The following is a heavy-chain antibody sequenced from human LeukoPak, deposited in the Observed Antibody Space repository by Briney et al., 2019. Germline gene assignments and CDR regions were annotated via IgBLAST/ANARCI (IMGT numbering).Heavy chain of an antibody. V-gene: IGHV1-69*05. D-gene: IGHD6-6*01. CDR1: GGTFSGYA. CDR2: IIPIFGTA. J-gene: IGHJ1*01. CDR3: AREGSSSSKFLEYFQH. Sequence: GSSVKVSCKASGGTFSGYAISWVRQAPGQGLEWMGGIIPIFGTANYAQKFQGRVTITTDESTSTAYMELSSLRSEDTAVYYCAREGSSSSKFLEYFQHWGQGTLVTVSS.